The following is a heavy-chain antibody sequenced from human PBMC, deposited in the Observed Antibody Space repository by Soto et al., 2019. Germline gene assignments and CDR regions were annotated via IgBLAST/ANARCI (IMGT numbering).Heavy chain of an antibody. CDR2: IYYSGST. V-gene: IGHV4-31*03. Sequence: QVQLQESGPGLVKPSQTLSLTCTVSGGSISSGVYYWSWIRQHPGKGLEWSGYIYYSGSTYYNPSLKRRVTISLDTSKNPFSLKLSSVTAADTAVSYCARELYGGKGSYFDYWGQGTLVTVSS. CDR1: GGSISSGVYY. D-gene: IGHD2-15*01. CDR3: ARELYGGKGSYFDY. J-gene: IGHJ4*02.